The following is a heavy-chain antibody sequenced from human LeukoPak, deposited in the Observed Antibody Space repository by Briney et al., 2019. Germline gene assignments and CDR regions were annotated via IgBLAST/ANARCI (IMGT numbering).Heavy chain of an antibody. CDR1: GFTSSSYA. CDR2: ISGSGGST. J-gene: IGHJ3*02. CDR3: AKDSGMDNWNYVDAFDI. Sequence: GGSLRLSCAASGFTSSSYAMSWVRQAPGKGLEWVSAISGSGGSTYYADSVKGRFTISRDNSKNTLSLQMNSLRAEDTAVYYCAKDSGMDNWNYVDAFDIWGQGIMVTVSS. V-gene: IGHV3-23*01. D-gene: IGHD1-7*01.